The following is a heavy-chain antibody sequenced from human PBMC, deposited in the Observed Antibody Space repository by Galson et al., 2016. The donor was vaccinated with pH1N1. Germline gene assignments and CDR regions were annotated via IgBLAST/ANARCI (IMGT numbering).Heavy chain of an antibody. Sequence: SLRLTCAASGFTFNIYGMHWVRQAPGKGLEWVAVISYDGSNKYYADSVKGRFTISREDSKNMLYLQMNSLRAEDTAVYYCAKVVRGSSWPSFDYWGQGTLVTVSS. CDR1: GFTFNIYG. D-gene: IGHD6-13*01. CDR2: ISYDGSNK. J-gene: IGHJ4*02. V-gene: IGHV3-30*18. CDR3: AKVVRGSSWPSFDY.